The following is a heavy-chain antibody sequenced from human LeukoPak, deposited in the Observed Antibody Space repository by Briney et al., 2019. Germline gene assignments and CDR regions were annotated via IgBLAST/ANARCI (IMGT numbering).Heavy chain of an antibody. Sequence: GSLRLSCAASGFTFSSYAMSWVRQAPGKGLEWIGEINHSGSTNYNPSLKSRVTISVDTSKNQFSLKLSSVTAADTAVYYCASTRGYSGYATPVGGQGTLVTVSS. CDR2: INHSGST. V-gene: IGHV4-34*01. CDR3: ASTRGYSGYATPV. D-gene: IGHD5-12*01. J-gene: IGHJ4*02. CDR1: GFTFSSYA.